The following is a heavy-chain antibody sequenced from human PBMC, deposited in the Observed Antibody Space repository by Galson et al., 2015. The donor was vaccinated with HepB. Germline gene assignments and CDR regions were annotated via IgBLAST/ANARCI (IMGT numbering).Heavy chain of an antibody. D-gene: IGHD3-9*01. CDR2: IWYDGSNK. CDR3: ARDSQLRYFDWRVYGMDV. J-gene: IGHJ6*02. CDR1: GFTFSSYG. V-gene: IGHV3-33*08. Sequence: SRRLSCAASGFTFSSYGMHWVRQAPGKGLEWVAVIWYDGSNKYYADSVKGRFTISRDNSKNTLYLQMNSLRAEDTAVYYCARDSQLRYFDWRVYGMDVWGQGTTVTVSS.